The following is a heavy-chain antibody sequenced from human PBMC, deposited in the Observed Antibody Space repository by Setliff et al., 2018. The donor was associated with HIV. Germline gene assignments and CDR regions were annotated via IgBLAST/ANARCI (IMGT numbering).Heavy chain of an antibody. CDR2: ITADNGNT. CDR3: ARFSSSWPYYFDY. D-gene: IGHD6-13*01. CDR1: GYTFTNYG. J-gene: IGHJ4*02. Sequence: GASVKVSCKASGYTFTNYGITWVRQAPGQGLEWMGWITADNGNTNHAQRFKGRVTMTSDTSTSTAYMELRSLRSDDTAVYYCARFSSSWPYYFDYWGQGMLVTVSS. V-gene: IGHV1-18*01.